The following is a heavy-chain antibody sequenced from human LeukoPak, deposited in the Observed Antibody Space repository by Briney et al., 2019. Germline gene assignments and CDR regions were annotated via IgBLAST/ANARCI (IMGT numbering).Heavy chain of an antibody. Sequence: GGSLRLPCAASGFTFSSYEMSWVRQAPGKGLEWVSSISGSGGNTFYADSVEGRFTISRDNSKNTLYLQMNSLRAEDTAAYHCAKGRNEDGDAALNYWGQGTLVTVSS. CDR3: AKGRNEDGDAALNY. J-gene: IGHJ4*02. CDR2: ISGSGGNT. D-gene: IGHD4-17*01. CDR1: GFTFSSYE. V-gene: IGHV3-23*01.